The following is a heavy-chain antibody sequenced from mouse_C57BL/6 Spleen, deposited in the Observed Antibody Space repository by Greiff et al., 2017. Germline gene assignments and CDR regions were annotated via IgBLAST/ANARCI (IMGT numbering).Heavy chain of an antibody. CDR1: GYAFSSYW. CDR3: ARRGYDYDGSYFDY. V-gene: IGHV1-80*01. Sequence: LVESGAELVKPGASVKISCKASGYAFSSYWMNWVKQRPGKGLEWIGQIYPGDGDTNYNGKFKGKATLTADKSSSTAYMQLSSLTSEDSAVYFCARRGYDYDGSYFDYWGQGTTLTVSS. D-gene: IGHD2-4*01. CDR2: IYPGDGDT. J-gene: IGHJ2*01.